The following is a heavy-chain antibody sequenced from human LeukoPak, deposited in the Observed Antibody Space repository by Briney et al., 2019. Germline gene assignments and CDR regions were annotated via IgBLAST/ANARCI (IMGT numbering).Heavy chain of an antibody. J-gene: IGHJ5*02. CDR3: AREEYYYGSGSEFNWFDP. CDR2: ISAYNGNT. D-gene: IGHD3-10*01. Sequence: ASVKVSCKASGYTFSNYGINWVRQAPGQGLEWMGWISAYNGNTNYAQKLQGRVTMTTDTSTSTAYMELRSLRSDDTAVYYCAREEYYYGSGSEFNWFDPWGQGTLVTVSS. V-gene: IGHV1-18*01. CDR1: GYTFSNYG.